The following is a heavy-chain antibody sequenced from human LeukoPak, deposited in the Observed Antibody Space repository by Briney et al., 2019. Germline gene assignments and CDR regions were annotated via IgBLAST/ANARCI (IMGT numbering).Heavy chain of an antibody. CDR3: ASLGGYYDSSGHRAFDI. CDR2: IWYDGSNK. V-gene: IGHV3-33*01. CDR1: GFTFSSYG. Sequence: PGGSLRLSCAASGFTFSSYGMHWVRQAPGKGLEWVAVIWYDGSNKYYADSVKGRFTISRDNSKNTLYLQMNSLRAEDTAVYYCASLGGYYDSSGHRAFDIWGQGTMVTVSS. D-gene: IGHD3-22*01. J-gene: IGHJ3*02.